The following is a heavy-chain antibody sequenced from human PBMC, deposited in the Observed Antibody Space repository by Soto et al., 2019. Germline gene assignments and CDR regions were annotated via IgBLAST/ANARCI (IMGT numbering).Heavy chain of an antibody. CDR2: IHSSGTT. V-gene: IGHV4-4*07. CDR1: SGSINSFY. J-gene: IGHJ4*02. CDR3: ARDSIIGTSYSDY. D-gene: IGHD1-7*01. Sequence: SETLSLTCTVSSGSINSFYWSWIRQPAGKGLEWIGRIHSSGTTNYNPSLKSRVTMPVDTSKNQFSLKLTSVTAADTAVYYCARDSIIGTSYSDYWGQGILVTVSS.